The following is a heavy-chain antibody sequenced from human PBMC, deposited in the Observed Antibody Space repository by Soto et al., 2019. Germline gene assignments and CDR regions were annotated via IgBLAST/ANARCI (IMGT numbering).Heavy chain of an antibody. CDR2: IYHSGST. J-gene: IGHJ5*02. Sequence: QLQLQESGSGLVKPSQTLSLTCAVSGGSISSGGYSWSWIRQPPGQGLEWIGYIYHSGSTYYNPSLKSRVTISVDRSKNQFSLKLSSVTAADTAVYYCARAKRYCSGGSCYFSAWFDPWGQGTLVTVSS. CDR1: GGSISSGGYS. D-gene: IGHD2-15*01. V-gene: IGHV4-30-2*01. CDR3: ARAKRYCSGGSCYFSAWFDP.